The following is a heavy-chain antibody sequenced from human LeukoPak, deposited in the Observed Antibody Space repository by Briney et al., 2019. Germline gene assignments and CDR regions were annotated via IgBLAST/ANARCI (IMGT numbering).Heavy chain of an antibody. CDR2: ISSSGSTI. D-gene: IGHD2-21*02. CDR1: GFTFSDYY. V-gene: IGHV3-11*01. J-gene: IGHJ6*03. Sequence: GGSLRLSCAASGFTFSDYYMSWIRQAPGKGLEWVSYISSSGSTIYYADSVKGRFTISRDNAKNSLYLQMNSLRAEDTAVYYCARFIRALCGGDCASSMDVWGKGTTVTISS. CDR3: ARFIRALCGGDCASSMDV.